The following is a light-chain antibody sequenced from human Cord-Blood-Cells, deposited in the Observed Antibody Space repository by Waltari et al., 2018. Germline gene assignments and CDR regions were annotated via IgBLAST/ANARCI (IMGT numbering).Light chain of an antibody. V-gene: IGLV2-14*03. J-gene: IGLJ1*01. CDR1: SSDVGGYNY. CDR2: DVS. CDR3: SSYTSSLYV. Sequence: QSALTQPASVSGSPGQSITISCTGTSSDVGGYNYVSWYQQHPGKAPKIMIYDVSNRPSGVSNRFSGSKSGNTASLTISGLQAEDEADYYCSSYTSSLYVFGTGTKVTVL.